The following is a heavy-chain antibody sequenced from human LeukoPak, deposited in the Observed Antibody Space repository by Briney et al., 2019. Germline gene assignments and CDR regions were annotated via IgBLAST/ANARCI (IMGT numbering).Heavy chain of an antibody. V-gene: IGHV4-39*02. J-gene: IGHJ3*02. D-gene: IGHD3-22*01. Sequence: SETLSLTCTVSGGSIISNNHYWGWTRQPPGKGLEWFGSISYSGGTAYNPSLRSRVTISVDTSKNQFSLKVNSVAAADTAVYYCAREVEYYDSSGYRPHAFDIWGQGTLVTVSA. CDR3: AREVEYYDSSGYRPHAFDI. CDR1: GGSIISNNHY. CDR2: ISYSGGT.